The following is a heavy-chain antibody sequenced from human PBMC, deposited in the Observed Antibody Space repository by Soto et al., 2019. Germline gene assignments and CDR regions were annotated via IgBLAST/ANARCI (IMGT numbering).Heavy chain of an antibody. CDR2: IYYSGIT. D-gene: IGHD2-2*01. J-gene: IGHJ4*02. V-gene: IGHV4-59*01. Sequence: QVQLLESGPGLVKPSETLSLICSVSGASIRDYYWTWIRQPPGKGLEWIGYIYYSGITNYNPSLESRVTMSLDTSENQFFLRLTSVTAADTAMYYCARGIPSSSRTSLVYWGQGALVTVSS. CDR3: ARGIPSSSRTSLVY. CDR1: GASIRDYY.